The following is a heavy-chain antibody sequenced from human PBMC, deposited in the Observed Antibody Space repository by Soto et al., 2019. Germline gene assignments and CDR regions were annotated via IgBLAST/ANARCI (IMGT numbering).Heavy chain of an antibody. Sequence: QMMQSGAEVKKPGASVKVSCKTSGYTFTAYDIYWVRQAPGQGLEWMGWIRAYNGDTNYAQKFQTRVTMTTDKTTDTAYMDLRSLTSDDTAIYYGARAGAAPYYYYGLDVWGQGTTVTVSS. CDR2: IRAYNGDT. V-gene: IGHV1-18*01. D-gene: IGHD3-10*01. CDR3: ARAGAAPYYYYGLDV. CDR1: GYTFTAYD. J-gene: IGHJ6*02.